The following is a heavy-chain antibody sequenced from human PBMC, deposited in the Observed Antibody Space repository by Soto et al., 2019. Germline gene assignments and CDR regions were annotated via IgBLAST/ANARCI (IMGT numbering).Heavy chain of an antibody. CDR3: ARDFCGGDCSDDYYYYAMDV. Sequence: PSETLSLTCAVYGGSFSGYYWSWIRQPPGKGLEWIGEINHSGSTNYNPSLRSRVTISVDTSKNQFSLKLSSVTAADTAVYYCARDFCGGDCSDDYYYYAMDVWGQGTTVTVSS. D-gene: IGHD2-21*02. J-gene: IGHJ6*02. V-gene: IGHV4-34*01. CDR2: INHSGST. CDR1: GGSFSGYY.